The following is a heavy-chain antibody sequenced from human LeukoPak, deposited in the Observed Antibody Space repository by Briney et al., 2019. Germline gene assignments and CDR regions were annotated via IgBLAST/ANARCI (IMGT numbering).Heavy chain of an antibody. CDR1: GFTFSSYA. CDR2: ISGSGGST. Sequence: PGGSLRLSCAASGFTFSSYAMSWVRQAPGKGLEWVSAISGSGGSTYYADSVRGRFTISRDNSKNTLYLQMNSLRAEDTAVYYCAKAIAAAGTRGSGYYYGMDVWGQGTTVTVSS. D-gene: IGHD6-13*01. J-gene: IGHJ6*02. V-gene: IGHV3-23*01. CDR3: AKAIAAAGTRGSGYYYGMDV.